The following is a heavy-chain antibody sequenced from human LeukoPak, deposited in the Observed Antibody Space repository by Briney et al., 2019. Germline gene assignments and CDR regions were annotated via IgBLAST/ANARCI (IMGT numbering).Heavy chain of an antibody. CDR1: GFTFSSYE. Sequence: GGSLRLSCAASGFTFSSYEMNWVRQAPGKGLEWVSYISSSGSTIYYADSVKGRFTISRDNAKNSLYLQMNSLRAEDTAVYYCARESRYSGYDYYYYYGMDVWGQGTTVTASS. CDR2: ISSSGSTI. CDR3: ARESRYSGYDYYYYYGMDV. J-gene: IGHJ6*02. D-gene: IGHD5-12*01. V-gene: IGHV3-48*03.